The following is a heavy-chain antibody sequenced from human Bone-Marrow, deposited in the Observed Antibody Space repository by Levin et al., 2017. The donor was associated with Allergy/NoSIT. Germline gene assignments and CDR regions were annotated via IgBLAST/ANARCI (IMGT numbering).Heavy chain of an antibody. CDR1: GFTFSSYH. Sequence: GGSLRLSCAASGFTFSSYHMNWVRQAPGKGLEWVSYISGNSGTIYYADSVKGRFTISRDNANNSLYLQMNSLKVEDTGVYYCASVVTAVKRHDFWGQGTLVTVSS. J-gene: IGHJ4*02. CDR2: ISGNSGTI. V-gene: IGHV3-48*01. D-gene: IGHD2-21*02. CDR3: ASVVTAVKRHDF.